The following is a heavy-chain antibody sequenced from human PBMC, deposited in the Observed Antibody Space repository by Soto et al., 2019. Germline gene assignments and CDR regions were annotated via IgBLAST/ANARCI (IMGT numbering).Heavy chain of an antibody. CDR2: FRTGGDDGTT. J-gene: IGHJ4*02. CDR1: GFTFSSYS. V-gene: IGHV3-23*01. CDR3: AKKVNSGPGSQYFDY. Sequence: EVQLLESGGGLVQPGGSLRLSCAASGFTFSSYSMSWVRQAPGKGLEWVSGFRTGGDDGTTYYADSVKGRFTLSRDNSKNTLFLQMNSLRAEDTAIYYCAKKVNSGPGSQYFDYWGQGTLVTDSS. D-gene: IGHD3-10*01.